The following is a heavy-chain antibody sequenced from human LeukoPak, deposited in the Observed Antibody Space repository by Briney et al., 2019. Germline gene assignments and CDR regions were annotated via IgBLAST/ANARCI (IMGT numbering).Heavy chain of an antibody. D-gene: IGHD4-17*01. Sequence: GGSLRLSCAASGFTFSSYSMNWVRQAPGKGLEWVSYISSSSTIYCADSVKGRFTISRDNAKNSLYLQMNSLRAEDTAVYYCARYQNDYGDYGSDYWGQGTLVTVSS. CDR1: GFTFSSYS. J-gene: IGHJ4*02. CDR3: ARYQNDYGDYGSDY. CDR2: ISSSSTI. V-gene: IGHV3-48*01.